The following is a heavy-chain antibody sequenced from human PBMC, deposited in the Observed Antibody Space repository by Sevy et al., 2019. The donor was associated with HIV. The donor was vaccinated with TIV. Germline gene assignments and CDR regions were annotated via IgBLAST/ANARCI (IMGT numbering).Heavy chain of an antibody. D-gene: IGHD3-22*01. CDR3: ARLSVYYYDSSGYYTTGNAFDI. CDR1: GFIVSNSY. CDR2: IYSGVTT. Sequence: GGSLRLSCAASGFIVSNSYMSWVRQAPGKGLEWVSIIYSGVTTSYADSVRGRFTISRDNSKNTLSLQMNSLRAEDTAVYYCARLSVYYYDSSGYYTTGNAFDIWGQGTMVTVSS. J-gene: IGHJ3*02. V-gene: IGHV3-53*01.